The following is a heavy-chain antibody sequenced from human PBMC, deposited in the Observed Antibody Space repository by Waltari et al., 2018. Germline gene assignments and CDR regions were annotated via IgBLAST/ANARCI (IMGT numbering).Heavy chain of an antibody. V-gene: IGHV3-7*01. CDR1: GFTFSNYW. CDR2: IKEDGSVK. J-gene: IGHJ4*02. CDR3: ARTARNPDF. D-gene: IGHD1-1*01. Sequence: EVRLVESGGDLVQPGGSRRISCAAAGFTFSNYWMTWVRQAPGRGLEAVANIKEDGSVKNYVDSVRGRFTISRDNARNSLSLQMDSLRAEDTAVYYCARTARNPDFWGQGTLVTVSS.